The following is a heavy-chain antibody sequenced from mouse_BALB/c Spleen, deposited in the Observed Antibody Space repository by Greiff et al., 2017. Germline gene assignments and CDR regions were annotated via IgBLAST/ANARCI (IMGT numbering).Heavy chain of an antibody. Sequence: DVKLQESGPGLVKPSQSLSLTCTDTGYSITSDYAWNWIRQFPGNKLEWMGYISYSGSTSYNPSLKSRISITRDTSKNQFFLQLNSVTTEDTATYYCARDGNYERWFAYWGQGTLVTVSA. CDR1: GYSITSDYA. J-gene: IGHJ3*01. V-gene: IGHV3-2*02. CDR3: ARDGNYERWFAY. CDR2: ISYSGST. D-gene: IGHD2-1*01.